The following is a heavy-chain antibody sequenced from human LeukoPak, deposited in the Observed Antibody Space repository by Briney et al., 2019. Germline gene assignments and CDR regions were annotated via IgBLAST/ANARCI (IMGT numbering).Heavy chain of an antibody. CDR1: GGSISSSGYY. D-gene: IGHD3-3*01. CDR2: IYYSGST. V-gene: IGHV4-31*03. CDR3: ARVVGVVQNFDY. J-gene: IGHJ4*02. Sequence: PSETLSLTCTVSGGSISSSGYYWSWLRQHPGKGLEWIGYIYYSGSTYYNPSLKSRVTISVDTSKNQFSLKLSSVTAADTAVYYCARVVGVVQNFDYWGQGTLVTVSS.